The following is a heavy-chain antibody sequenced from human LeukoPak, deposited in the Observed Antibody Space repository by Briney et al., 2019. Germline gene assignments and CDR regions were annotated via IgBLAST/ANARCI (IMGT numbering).Heavy chain of an antibody. D-gene: IGHD5-12*01. V-gene: IGHV3-48*03. CDR3: ARGSRLGWWLHYYYMDV. CDR2: ISSSGSTI. CDR1: GLTFSSYE. Sequence: PGGSLRLSCAASGLTFSSYEMNWVRQAPGKGLEWVSYISSSGSTIYYADSVKGRFTISRDNAKNSLYLQMNSLRAEDTAVYYCARGSRLGWWLHYYYMDVWGKGTTVTISS. J-gene: IGHJ6*03.